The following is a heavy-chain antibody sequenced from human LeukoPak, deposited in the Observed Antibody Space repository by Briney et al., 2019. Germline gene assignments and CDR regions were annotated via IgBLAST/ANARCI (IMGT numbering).Heavy chain of an antibody. CDR3: AKAADQYYYYYFYYMDV. D-gene: IGHD2-2*01. J-gene: IGHJ6*03. CDR1: GFTFSSYE. CDR2: ISFDGSSK. V-gene: IGHV3-30*18. Sequence: GGSLRLSCAASGFTFSSYEMNWVRQAPGKGLEWVAVISFDGSSKDYAESVRGRFTVSRDNSKNTVYLQMNSLRVEDTAVYYCAKAADQYYYYYFYYMDVWGKGTTVTVSS.